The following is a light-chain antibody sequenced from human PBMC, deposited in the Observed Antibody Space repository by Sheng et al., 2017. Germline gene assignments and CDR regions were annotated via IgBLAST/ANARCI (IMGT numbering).Light chain of an antibody. CDR3: QQYGNSPIT. CDR2: AAS. Sequence: EIVMTQSPATLSVSPGDRATLSCRASQRIDSTYIAWYQQKPGQAPRLLIYAASERATGTPDRFSGSGSGTDFTLTISSLEPEDFAVYYCQQYGNSPITFGHGTRLEIK. V-gene: IGKV3-20*01. J-gene: IGKJ5*01. CDR1: QRIDSTY.